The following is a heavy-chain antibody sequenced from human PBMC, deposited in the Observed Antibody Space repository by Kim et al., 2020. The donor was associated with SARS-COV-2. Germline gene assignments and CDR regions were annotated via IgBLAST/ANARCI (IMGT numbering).Heavy chain of an antibody. J-gene: IGHJ4*02. V-gene: IGHV1-46*01. CDR2: INPSGGGT. CDR3: ARDYYENSAYWRPDY. D-gene: IGHD3-22*01. CDR1: GYTFTTYY. Sequence: ASVKVSCKASGYTFTTYYIHWVRQAPGQGLEWMGLINPSGGGTTYAQKFQGRVTMTSDTSTSTVYMDLSSLRSEDTAVYYCARDYYENSAYWRPDYWGQGTLVTVSS.